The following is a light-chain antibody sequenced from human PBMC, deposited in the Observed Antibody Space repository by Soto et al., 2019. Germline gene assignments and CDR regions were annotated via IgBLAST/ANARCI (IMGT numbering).Light chain of an antibody. Sequence: ASVGDRVTITCRASQSISSWLAWYQQKPGKAPKLLIYKASSLKSGVPSRFSGSGSGTEFTLTISSLQPDDFATYYCQHYNSYSEAFGQGTKVDNK. CDR3: QHYNSYSEA. CDR2: KAS. V-gene: IGKV1-5*03. CDR1: QSISSW. J-gene: IGKJ1*01.